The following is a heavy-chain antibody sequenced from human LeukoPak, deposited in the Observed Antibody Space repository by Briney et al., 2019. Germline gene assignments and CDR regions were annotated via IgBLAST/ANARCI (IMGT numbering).Heavy chain of an antibody. D-gene: IGHD3-9*01. CDR1: GFTFSPYA. Sequence: PGGSLRLSCAASGFTFSPYAMSWVRQAPGKGLEWVSAISNSGGETYHADSVKGRFSISRDNSKNTLYLQMNSLRAEDTAVYYCAREGLTGSNWYFDLWGRGTLVTVSS. V-gene: IGHV3-23*01. CDR3: AREGLTGSNWYFDL. J-gene: IGHJ2*01. CDR2: ISNSGGET.